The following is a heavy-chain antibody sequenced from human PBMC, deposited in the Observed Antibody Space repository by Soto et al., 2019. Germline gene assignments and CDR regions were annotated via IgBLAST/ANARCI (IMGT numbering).Heavy chain of an antibody. D-gene: IGHD3-3*01. CDR1: GFSLSNARMG. J-gene: IGHJ5*02. CDR2: IFSNDEK. V-gene: IGHV2-26*01. Sequence: QVTLKESGPVLVKPTETLTLTCTVSGFSLSNARMGVSWIRQPPGKALEWLAHIFSNDEKSYSTSLKSRLTISKDTSKSQVVLTMTTMDPVDTATYYCARMGGFLEWLSDARYWFDPWGQGTLVTVSS. CDR3: ARMGGFLEWLSDARYWFDP.